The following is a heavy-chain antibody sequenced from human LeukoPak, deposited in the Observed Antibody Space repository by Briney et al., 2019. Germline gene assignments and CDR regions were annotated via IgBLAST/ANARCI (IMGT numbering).Heavy chain of an antibody. Sequence: GGSLRLSCAASGFTFSSYSMNWVRQAPGKGLEWVSSISSTSSYIYYADSVKGRFSISRDNAKNSLYLQMNSLRAEDTAVYYCGRAGPVTKDHFIDVWGKGTTVTVSS. CDR1: GFTFSSYS. J-gene: IGHJ6*03. V-gene: IGHV3-21*01. D-gene: IGHD2-2*01. CDR3: GRAGPVTKDHFIDV. CDR2: ISSTSSYI.